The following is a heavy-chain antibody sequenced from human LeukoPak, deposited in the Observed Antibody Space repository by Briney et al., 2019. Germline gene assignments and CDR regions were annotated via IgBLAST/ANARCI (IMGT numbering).Heavy chain of an antibody. CDR1: GFTFSSYG. J-gene: IGHJ4*02. Sequence: PGGSLRLSCAASGFTFSSYGMHWVRQAPGKGLEWVAVISYDGSNKYYADSVKGRFTISRDNSKNTLYLQMNSLRAEDTAVYYCARHGYCSSTSCYTDFDYWGQGTLVTVSS. V-gene: IGHV3-30*03. CDR2: ISYDGSNK. D-gene: IGHD2-2*02. CDR3: ARHGYCSSTSCYTDFDY.